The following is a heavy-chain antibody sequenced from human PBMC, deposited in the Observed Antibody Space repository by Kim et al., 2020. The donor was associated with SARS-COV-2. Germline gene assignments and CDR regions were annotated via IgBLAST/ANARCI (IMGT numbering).Heavy chain of an antibody. CDR3: ARDRYNWNQQGDDAFAI. Sequence: ASVKVSCKASGYTFTSYGISWVRQAPGQGLEWMGWISAYNGNTNYAQKLQGRVTMTTDTSTSTAYMELRSLRSDDTAVYYCARDRYNWNQQGDDAFAIWGQGTMVTVSS. CDR2: ISAYNGNT. J-gene: IGHJ3*02. CDR1: GYTFTSYG. V-gene: IGHV1-18*01. D-gene: IGHD1-20*01.